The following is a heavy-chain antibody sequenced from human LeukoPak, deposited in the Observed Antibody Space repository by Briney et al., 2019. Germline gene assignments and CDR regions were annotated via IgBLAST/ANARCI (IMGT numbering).Heavy chain of an antibody. V-gene: IGHV3-73*01. J-gene: IGHJ5*02. D-gene: IGHD4-17*01. CDR1: GFTFSGSA. CDR3: TRTTVTMADWFDP. CDR2: IRTKGKNYAT. Sequence: PGGSLKLSCAASGFTFSGSAMHWVRQASGKGLEWVGRIRTKGKNYATKYAASVKGRFIISRDDLKNTASLQMNSLKIEDTAVYYCTRTTVTMADWFDPWGQGTLVTVSS.